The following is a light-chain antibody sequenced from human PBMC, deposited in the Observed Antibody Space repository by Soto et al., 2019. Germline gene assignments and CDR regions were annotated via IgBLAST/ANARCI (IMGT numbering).Light chain of an antibody. CDR2: AAS. J-gene: IGKJ4*01. V-gene: IGKV1-9*01. CDR1: QGISSY. CDR3: QQYNSYSLT. Sequence: IHMTPSPSTLSASVAYRVTITFRSSQGISSYLAWYQQKPGKAPKLLIYAASTLQSGVPSRFSGSGSGTEFTLTISSLQPDDFATYYCQQYNSYSLTFGGGTKVDIK.